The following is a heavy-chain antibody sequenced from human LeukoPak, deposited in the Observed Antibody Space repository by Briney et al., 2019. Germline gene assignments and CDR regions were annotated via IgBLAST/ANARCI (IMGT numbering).Heavy chain of an antibody. CDR1: GLTFSNYA. CDR2: ISGTGGRT. Sequence: GGSLRLSCAASGLTFSNYAMSWVRQAPGKGLGWVSAISGTGGRTYYADSVKGRFTISRDNSKNTLYLQMNSLRAEDTAVYYCAKGPYYYDSSGYSRRWFDPWGQGILVTVSS. D-gene: IGHD3-22*01. V-gene: IGHV3-23*01. CDR3: AKGPYYYDSSGYSRRWFDP. J-gene: IGHJ5*02.